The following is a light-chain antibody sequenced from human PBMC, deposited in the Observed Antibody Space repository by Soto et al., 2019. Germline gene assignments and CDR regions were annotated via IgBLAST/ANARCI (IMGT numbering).Light chain of an antibody. V-gene: IGKV3-20*01. CDR2: GTS. J-gene: IGKJ2*01. CDR1: QAITNN. Sequence: LTQSPSSLSASVGDRVTITCRASQAITNNLAWYQQRPAQAPRLLIYGTSNRATGIPDRFSGSGSGTDFTLTISRLESEDFAVYYCQQYHTSPYTFGQGTKLEF. CDR3: QQYHTSPYT.